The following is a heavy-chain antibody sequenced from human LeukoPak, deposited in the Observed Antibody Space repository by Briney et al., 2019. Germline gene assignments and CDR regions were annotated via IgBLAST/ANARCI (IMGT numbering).Heavy chain of an antibody. J-gene: IGHJ4*02. CDR3: AREGGHYCSGGSCYPAPVN. D-gene: IGHD2-15*01. V-gene: IGHV4-59*11. CDR2: IYYSGST. CDR1: GGSISSHY. Sequence: SETLSLTCTVSGGSISSHYWSWIRQPPGKGLEWIGYIYYSGSTNYNPSLKSRVTISVDTSKNQFSLKLSSVTAADTAAYYCAREGGHYCSGGSCYPAPVNWGQGTLVTVSS.